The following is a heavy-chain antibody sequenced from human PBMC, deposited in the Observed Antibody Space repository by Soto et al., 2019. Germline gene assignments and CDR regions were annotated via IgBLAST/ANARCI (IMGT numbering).Heavy chain of an antibody. Sequence: GPGRPSETLSLTCTVSGGSISSYYWSWIRQPPGKGLEWIGYIYYSGSTNYNPSLKSRVTISVDTSKNQFSLKLSSVTAADTAVYYCARGGSSWYEVWFDPWGQGTLVTV. CDR2: IYYSGST. CDR1: GGSISSYY. D-gene: IGHD6-13*01. J-gene: IGHJ5*02. CDR3: ARGGSSWYEVWFDP. V-gene: IGHV4-59*01.